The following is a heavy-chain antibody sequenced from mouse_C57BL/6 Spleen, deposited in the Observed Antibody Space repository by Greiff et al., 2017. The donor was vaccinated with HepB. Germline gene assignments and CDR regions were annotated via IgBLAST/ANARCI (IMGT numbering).Heavy chain of an antibody. Sequence: QVQLQQSGPELVKPGASVKISCKASGFTFTDYYMTWVKQRPGQGLEWIGWINPGSGSTYYNEKVKGETTLTVDKSSSTDYMLLSSLTSEDSAVYFCARRSYDYDDWGMDYWGQGTTVTVSS. V-gene: IGHV1-75*01. CDR2: INPGSGST. D-gene: IGHD2-4*01. CDR3: ARRSYDYDDWGMDY. J-gene: IGHJ4*01. CDR1: GFTFTDYY.